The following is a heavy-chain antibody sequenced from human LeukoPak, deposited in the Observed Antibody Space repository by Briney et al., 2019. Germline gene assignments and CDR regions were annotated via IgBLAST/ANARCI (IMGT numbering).Heavy chain of an antibody. Sequence: SETLSLTCTVSGYSISSGYYWGWIRQPPGKGLEWIGSIYHSGSTYYNPSLKSRVTISVDTSKNQFSLKLSSVTAADTAVYYCAGGGYDILTGYLHYFDYWGQGTLVTVSS. V-gene: IGHV4-38-2*02. CDR3: AGGGYDILTGYLHYFDY. CDR1: GYSISSGYY. CDR2: IYHSGST. J-gene: IGHJ4*02. D-gene: IGHD3-9*01.